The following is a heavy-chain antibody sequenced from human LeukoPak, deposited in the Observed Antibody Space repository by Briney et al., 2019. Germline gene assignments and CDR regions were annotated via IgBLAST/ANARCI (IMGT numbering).Heavy chain of an antibody. J-gene: IGHJ4*02. CDR3: ARDGGYSYDAYYFDY. D-gene: IGHD5-18*01. V-gene: IGHV1-46*01. CDR1: GYTFTSYF. CDR2: INPSGGST. Sequence: GASVKVSCKASGYTFTSYFMHWVRQAPGQGLEWMGIINPSGGSTSYAQKFQGRVTMTRDTSTSTVYMELSSLRSEDTAEYYCARDGGYSYDAYYFDYWGQGTLVTVSS.